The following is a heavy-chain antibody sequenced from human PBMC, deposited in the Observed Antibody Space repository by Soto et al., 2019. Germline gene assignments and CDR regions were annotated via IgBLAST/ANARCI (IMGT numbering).Heavy chain of an antibody. D-gene: IGHD6-13*01. Sequence: RASVKVSCKASGGTFSSYAISWVRQAPGQGLEWMGGIIPIFGTANYAQKFQGRVTITADESTSTAYMALSSLRSEDTAVYYCAREGQKSGIAAAGSTQNDYYYYYGMDVWGQGTTVTVSS. J-gene: IGHJ6*02. CDR1: GGTFSSYA. CDR3: AREGQKSGIAAAGSTQNDYYYYYGMDV. V-gene: IGHV1-69*13. CDR2: IIPIFGTA.